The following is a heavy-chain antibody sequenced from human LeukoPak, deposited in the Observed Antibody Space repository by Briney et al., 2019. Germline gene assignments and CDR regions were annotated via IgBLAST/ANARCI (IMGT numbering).Heavy chain of an antibody. J-gene: IGHJ4*02. CDR1: GGSISSSSYY. Sequence: SETLSLTCTVSGGSISSSSYYWGWIRQPPGKGLEWIGSIYYSGSTYYNPSLKSRVTISVDTSKNQFSLKLSSVTAADTAVYYCARDPEWGSSWYYWGQGTLVTVSS. CDR2: IYYSGST. CDR3: ARDPEWGSSWYY. D-gene: IGHD6-13*01. V-gene: IGHV4-39*02.